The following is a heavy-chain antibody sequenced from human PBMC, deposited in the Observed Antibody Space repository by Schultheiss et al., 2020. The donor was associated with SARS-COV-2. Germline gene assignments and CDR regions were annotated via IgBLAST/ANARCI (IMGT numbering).Heavy chain of an antibody. CDR3: AYLHDFWSGYYKTPSTHFLYGMDV. CDR2: ITYDGSNK. Sequence: GGSLRLSCAASGFTFSSYVMHWVRQAPGKGLEWVAVITYDGSNKYYADSVKGRFTISRDNSKNTLYLQMNSLRSDDTAVYYCAYLHDFWSGYYKTPSTHFLYGMDVWVQGATVTVAS. D-gene: IGHD3-3*01. CDR1: GFTFSSYV. J-gene: IGHJ6*02. V-gene: IGHV3-30*03.